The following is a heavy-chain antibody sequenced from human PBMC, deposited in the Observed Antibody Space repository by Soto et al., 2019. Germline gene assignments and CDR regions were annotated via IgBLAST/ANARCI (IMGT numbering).Heavy chain of an antibody. CDR1: GYSFTSYW. J-gene: IGHJ6*02. V-gene: IGHV5-51*01. CDR3: ARPSKYYDFWSGYYYGMDV. CDR2: IYPGDSDT. D-gene: IGHD3-3*01. Sequence: GVPLRFSGKGSGYSFTSYWIGWVRQMPGKGLEWMGIIYPGDSDTRYSPSFQGQVTISADKSISTAYLQWSSLKASDTAMYYCARPSKYYDFWSGYYYGMDVWGQGTTVTVSS.